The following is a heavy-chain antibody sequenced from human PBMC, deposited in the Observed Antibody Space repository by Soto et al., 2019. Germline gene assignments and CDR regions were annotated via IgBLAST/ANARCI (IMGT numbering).Heavy chain of an antibody. J-gene: IGHJ6*02. V-gene: IGHV3-30*18. CDR1: GFTFSSYG. Sequence: TGGSLRLSCAASGFTFSSYGMHWVRQAPGKGLEWVAVISYDGSNKYYADSVKGRFTISRDNSKNTLYLQMNSLRAEDTAVYYCAKDFNSGYDYFYYYYYGMDVWGQGTTVTVSS. CDR3: AKDFNSGYDYFYYYYYGMDV. CDR2: ISYDGSNK. D-gene: IGHD5-12*01.